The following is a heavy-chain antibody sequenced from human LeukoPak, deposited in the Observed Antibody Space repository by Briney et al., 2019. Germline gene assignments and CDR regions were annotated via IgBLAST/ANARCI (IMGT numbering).Heavy chain of an antibody. Sequence: GGSLRLSCAASGFTFSSYWIHWVRQAPGKGLVWVSRINTDGSRTTYADSVKGRFTISRDNAKNTLYLQMNSLRAEDTAVCYCAREGAGSGWSGYYDYWGQGTLVTVSS. V-gene: IGHV3-74*01. CDR2: INTDGSRT. CDR1: GFTFSSYW. CDR3: AREGAGSGWSGYYDY. J-gene: IGHJ4*02. D-gene: IGHD6-19*01.